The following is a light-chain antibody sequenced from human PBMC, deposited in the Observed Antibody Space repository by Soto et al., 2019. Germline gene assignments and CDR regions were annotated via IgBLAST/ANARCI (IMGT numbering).Light chain of an antibody. CDR3: QQYGSSPWT. CDR1: QSVSSSY. V-gene: IGKV3-20*01. J-gene: IGKJ1*01. CDR2: AAS. Sequence: SALTLXXGTLALSPGEGATLXCTASQSVSSSYLVWHQQKPGQAPRLLIYAASRRATGIPDRFSGSGSGTDFTLTISRLEPEDFAVYYCQQYGSSPWTFGQGTKVDIK.